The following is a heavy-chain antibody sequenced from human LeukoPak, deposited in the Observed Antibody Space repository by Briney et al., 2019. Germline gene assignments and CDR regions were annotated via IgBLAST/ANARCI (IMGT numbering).Heavy chain of an antibody. D-gene: IGHD3-22*01. CDR2: ISGGGGTT. J-gene: IGHJ4*02. V-gene: IGHV3-23*01. CDR3: AKDSGPYTSGYYGH. Sequence: PGGSLRLSCAASGFTFSSYAMSWVRQAPGKRLEWVSAISGGGGTTYYADSVKGWFTISRDNSKNTLFLQMNSLRAEDTAVYYCAKDSGPYTSGYYGHWGQGTLVTVSS. CDR1: GFTFSSYA.